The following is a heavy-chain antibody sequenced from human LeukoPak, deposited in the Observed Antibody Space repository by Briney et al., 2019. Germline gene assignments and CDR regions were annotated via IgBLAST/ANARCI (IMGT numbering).Heavy chain of an antibody. V-gene: IGHV3-21*01. Sequence: GGSLRLSCAASGFTFSSYSMNWVRQAPGKGLEWVSSISSSSSYIYYADSVKGRFTISRDNAKSSLYLQMNSLRAEDTAVYYCARWGLGDSSGYADYWGQGTLVTVSS. CDR3: ARWGLGDSSGYADY. CDR1: GFTFSSYS. CDR2: ISSSSSYI. D-gene: IGHD3-22*01. J-gene: IGHJ4*02.